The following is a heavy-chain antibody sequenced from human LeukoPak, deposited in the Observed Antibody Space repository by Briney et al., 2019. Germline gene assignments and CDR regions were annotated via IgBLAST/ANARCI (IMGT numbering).Heavy chain of an antibody. CDR3: ARPRPGYYMDV. CDR2: IKQDGSEK. CDR1: GFTFSSYW. J-gene: IGHJ6*03. V-gene: IGHV3-7*01. Sequence: GGSLRLSCAASGFTFSSYWMSWVRQAPGKGLEWVANIKQDGSEKYYVGSVKGRFTISRDNAKNSLYLQMNSLRAEDTAVYYCARPRPGYYMDVWGKGTTVTVSS. D-gene: IGHD1-1*01.